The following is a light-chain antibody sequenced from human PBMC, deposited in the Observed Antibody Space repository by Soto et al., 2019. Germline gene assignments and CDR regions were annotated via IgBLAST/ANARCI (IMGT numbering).Light chain of an antibody. V-gene: IGLV2-14*03. CDR1: SSDVGGYNY. CDR2: EVF. Sequence: QSALTQPASVSGSPGQSITISCTGTSSDVGGYNYVSWYQQHPGKVPKLMIYEVFRRPSGISDRFSGSKSGNTASLTISGLQAEAEADYYCCSYTTTSTFVFGGGTKVTVL. J-gene: IGLJ2*01. CDR3: CSYTTTSTFV.